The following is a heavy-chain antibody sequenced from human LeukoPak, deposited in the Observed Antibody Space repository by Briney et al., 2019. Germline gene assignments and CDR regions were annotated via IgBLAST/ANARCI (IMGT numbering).Heavy chain of an antibody. CDR1: GFTFSSYE. Sequence: PGGSLRLSCAASGFTFSSYEMNWVRQAPGKGLEWVSYISSRSSTIYYADSVKGRFTISRDNAKNSLYLQMNSLRAEDTALYYCARDGSYSDVWYSLDYWGQGTLVTVSS. CDR3: ARDGSYSDVWYSLDY. CDR2: ISSRSSTI. J-gene: IGHJ4*02. D-gene: IGHD6-19*01. V-gene: IGHV3-48*03.